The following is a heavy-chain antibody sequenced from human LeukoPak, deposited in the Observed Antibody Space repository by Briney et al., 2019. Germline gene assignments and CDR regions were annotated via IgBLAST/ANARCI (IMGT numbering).Heavy chain of an antibody. CDR1: GGSISSGGYY. Sequence: SETLSLTCTVSGGSISSGGYYWSWIRQHPGKGLEWIGYIYYSGSTYYNPSLKSRVTISVDTSKNQFSLKLSSVTAADTAVYYCARVGAYDFWSGYSYGMDVWGQGTTVTVSS. CDR2: IYYSGST. D-gene: IGHD3-3*01. V-gene: IGHV4-31*03. J-gene: IGHJ6*02. CDR3: ARVGAYDFWSGYSYGMDV.